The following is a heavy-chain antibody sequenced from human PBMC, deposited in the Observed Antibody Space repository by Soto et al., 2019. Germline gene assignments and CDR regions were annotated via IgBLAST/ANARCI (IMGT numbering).Heavy chain of an antibody. CDR2: IYYSGST. CDR1: GGSISSGTSY. CDR3: ATMVRGALPDYYYYYYMDV. D-gene: IGHD3-10*01. Sequence: PSETLSLTCTVSGGSISSGTSYWSWIRQRPGKGLEWIGYIYYSGSTYYNPSLKSRVTISVDTSKNQFSLKLSSVTAADTAVYYCATMVRGALPDYYYYYYMDVWGKGTTVTVSS. V-gene: IGHV4-39*01. J-gene: IGHJ6*03.